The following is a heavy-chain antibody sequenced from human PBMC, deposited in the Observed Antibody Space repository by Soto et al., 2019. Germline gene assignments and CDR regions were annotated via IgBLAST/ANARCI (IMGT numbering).Heavy chain of an antibody. CDR3: ARARNDYYDSSGYYYGLVPYFDY. J-gene: IGHJ4*02. CDR2: INHSGST. CDR1: GGSFSGYY. D-gene: IGHD3-22*01. V-gene: IGHV4-34*01. Sequence: PSETLSLTCAVYGGSFSGYYWSWIRQPPGKGLEWIGEINHSGSTNYNPSLKSRVTISVDTSKNQFSLRLSSVTAADTAVYYCARARNDYYDSSGYYYGLVPYFDYWGQGTLVTGCS.